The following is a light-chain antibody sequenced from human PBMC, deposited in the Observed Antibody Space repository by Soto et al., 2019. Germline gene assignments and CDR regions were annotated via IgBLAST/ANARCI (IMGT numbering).Light chain of an antibody. CDR1: SSDVGGYNY. CDR2: GVT. V-gene: IGLV2-14*01. J-gene: IGLJ1*01. CDR3: SSYTSASTLLYL. Sequence: QSALTQPASVSGSPGQSITISCTGTSSDVGGYNYVSWYQQHPGIAPKLLIYGVTNRPSGVSPRFSGSKSGNTAPLTISGLQAEDEADYHCSSYTSASTLLYLFGTGTKVTVL.